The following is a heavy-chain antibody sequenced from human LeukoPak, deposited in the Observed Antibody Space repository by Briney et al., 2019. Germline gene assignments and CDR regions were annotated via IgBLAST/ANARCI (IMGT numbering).Heavy chain of an antibody. V-gene: IGHV1-2*02. CDR2: INPNSGGT. J-gene: IGHJ6*02. Sequence: GASVKVSCKASGYTFTGYYMHWVRQAPGQGLEWMGWINPNSGGTNYAQKFQGRVTMTRDTSISTAYMELSRLRSDDTAVYYCARDHSGSSWTHYYYYYGMDVWGQGTTVTVSS. D-gene: IGHD6-13*01. CDR1: GYTFTGYY. CDR3: ARDHSGSSWTHYYYYYGMDV.